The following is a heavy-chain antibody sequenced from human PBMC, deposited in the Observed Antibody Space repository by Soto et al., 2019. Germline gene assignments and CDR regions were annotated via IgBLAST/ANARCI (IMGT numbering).Heavy chain of an antibody. CDR3: ASREEARPF. CDR2: IHRSRGT. Sequence: QVQLQESGPGLVSPLGTLSLTCAVSGGSINTDSWWTWVRQPPGKGLEWIGEIHRSRGTIYNSSLKSRVTISIDRSTNHFSLRLYSVTAADTAVYYCASREEARPFWGQGTLVTVSS. CDR1: GGSINTDSW. V-gene: IGHV4-4*02. J-gene: IGHJ4*02. D-gene: IGHD6-6*01.